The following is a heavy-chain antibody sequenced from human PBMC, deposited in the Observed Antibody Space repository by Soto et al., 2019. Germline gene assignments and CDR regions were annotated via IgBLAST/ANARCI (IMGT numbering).Heavy chain of an antibody. Sequence: LSLTCAISGDSVSSNTASWNWIRQSPSRGLEWLGRTYFRSKWYNDYAVSVKSRIIINPDTSNNQFSLQLNSVTPEDPAVYFCAKGDNLGPKTGYAFDPWGQGIMVTVSS. CDR3: AKGDNLGPKTGYAFDP. V-gene: IGHV6-1*01. CDR1: GDSVSSNTAS. J-gene: IGHJ5*02. D-gene: IGHD5-12*01. CDR2: TYFRSKWYN.